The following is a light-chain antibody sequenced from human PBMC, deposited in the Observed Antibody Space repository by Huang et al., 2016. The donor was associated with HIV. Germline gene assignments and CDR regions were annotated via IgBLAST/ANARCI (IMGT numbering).Light chain of an antibody. V-gene: IGKV1-39*01. Sequence: DIQMTQSPSSLSTFVGDRVTITCRASQNINTFLNWYQEKPGKAPRLLIYSADSLEHGVPSRFSGSASGTEFTLTVSSVQPDDSATYYCQQTYRTPYTFGQGTKLDI. J-gene: IGKJ2*01. CDR1: QNINTF. CDR2: SAD. CDR3: QQTYRTPYT.